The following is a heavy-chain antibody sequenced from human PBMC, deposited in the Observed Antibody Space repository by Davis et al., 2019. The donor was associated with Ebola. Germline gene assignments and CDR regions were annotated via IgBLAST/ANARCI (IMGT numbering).Heavy chain of an antibody. D-gene: IGHD4-23*01. Sequence: SDTLSPTCTVPGCSISTSSYYWGWIRQPPGKGLEWIGDIYYRGNTYYNPSLKSRVTISVDTSKNQFSLRLTSVTAADTATYYCAERKVKDGDKYWFDPWGQGTLVTVSS. V-gene: IGHV4-39*01. CDR2: IYYRGNT. CDR1: GCSISTSSYY. J-gene: IGHJ5*02. CDR3: AERKVKDGDKYWFDP.